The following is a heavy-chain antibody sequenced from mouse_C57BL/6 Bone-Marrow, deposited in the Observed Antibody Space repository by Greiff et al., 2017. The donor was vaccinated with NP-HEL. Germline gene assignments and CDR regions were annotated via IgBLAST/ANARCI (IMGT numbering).Heavy chain of an antibody. CDR2: IYPGSGNT. J-gene: IGHJ3*01. Sequence: QVQLQQSGPELVKPGASVKISCKASGYSFTSYYIHWVKQRPGQGLEWIGWIYPGSGNTKYNEKFKGKATLTADTSSSTAYMQRSSLTSEDSAVYYCARDYGSIVKIAYWGQGTLVTVSA. CDR1: GYSFTSYY. CDR3: ARDYGSIVKIAY. V-gene: IGHV1-66*01. D-gene: IGHD1-1*01.